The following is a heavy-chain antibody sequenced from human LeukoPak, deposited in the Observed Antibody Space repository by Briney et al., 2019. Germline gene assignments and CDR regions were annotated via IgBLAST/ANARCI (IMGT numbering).Heavy chain of an antibody. CDR2: INHSGST. J-gene: IGHJ4*02. D-gene: IGHD6-13*01. Sequence: SETLSLICAVYGGSFSGYYWSWIRQPPGKGLEWIGEINHSGSTNYNPSLKSRVTISVDTSKNQFSLKLSSVTAADTAVYYCARGPSSWYMTLDYWGQGTLVTVSS. V-gene: IGHV4-34*01. CDR3: ARGPSSWYMTLDY. CDR1: GGSFSGYY.